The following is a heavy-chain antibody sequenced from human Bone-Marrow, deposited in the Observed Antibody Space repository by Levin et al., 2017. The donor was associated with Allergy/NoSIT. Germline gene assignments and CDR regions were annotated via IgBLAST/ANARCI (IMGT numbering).Heavy chain of an antibody. J-gene: IGHJ6*03. D-gene: IGHD6-19*01. CDR2: INTNTGNP. CDR1: GYTFPNYL. Sequence: PAASVKVSCKASGYTFPNYLINWLRQAPGQGLEWMGWINTNTGNPTYVQGFTGRFVFSLDTSVSTAYLQISNLKAEDTAVYYCARSLVVPGTPLHYYYYLDVWGKGTTVTVSS. V-gene: IGHV7-4-1*02. CDR3: ARSLVVPGTPLHYYYYLDV.